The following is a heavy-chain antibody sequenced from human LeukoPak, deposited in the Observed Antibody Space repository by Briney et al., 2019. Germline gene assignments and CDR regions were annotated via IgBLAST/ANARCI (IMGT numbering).Heavy chain of an antibody. V-gene: IGHV4-34*01. Sequence: SETLSLTCAAYGGTFSGYYWSWIRQPPGKGLEWIGEINHSGSTNYNPSLKSRVTISVDTSKNQFSLKLSSVTAADTAVYYCARGLDYDYVWGSYRNTPFDYWGQGTLVTVSS. CDR3: ARGLDYDYVWGSYRNTPFDY. CDR2: INHSGST. CDR1: GGTFSGYY. D-gene: IGHD3-16*02. J-gene: IGHJ4*02.